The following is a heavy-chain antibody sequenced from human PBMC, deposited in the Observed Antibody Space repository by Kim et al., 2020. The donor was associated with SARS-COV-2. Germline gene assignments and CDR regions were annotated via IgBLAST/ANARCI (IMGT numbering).Heavy chain of an antibody. V-gene: IGHV4-39*01. J-gene: IGHJ4*02. CDR1: GGSISSSSYY. D-gene: IGHD6-6*01. CDR3: ATRFEYSSSLG. Sequence: SETLSLTCTVSGGSISSSSYYWGWIRQPPGKGLEWIGSIYYSGSTYYNPSLKSRVTISVDTSKNQFSLKLSSVTAADTAVYYCATRFEYSSSLGWGQGTLVTVSS. CDR2: IYYSGST.